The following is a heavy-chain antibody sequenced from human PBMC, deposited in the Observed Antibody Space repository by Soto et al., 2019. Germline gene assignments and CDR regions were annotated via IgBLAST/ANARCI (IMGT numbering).Heavy chain of an antibody. D-gene: IGHD4-4*01. CDR2: IYYSGTT. V-gene: IGHV4-39*01. J-gene: IGHJ4*02. CDR1: GASIASSSYY. CDR3: ARHEYSDFYFDY. Sequence: SETLSLTCTVSGASIASSSYYWAWIRHPPGKGLEWVGSIYYSGTTSYNPSLKSRVTISIDTSQSQFSLKLRSVSAADAAVYYCARHEYSDFYFDYWGQGTPVTVSS.